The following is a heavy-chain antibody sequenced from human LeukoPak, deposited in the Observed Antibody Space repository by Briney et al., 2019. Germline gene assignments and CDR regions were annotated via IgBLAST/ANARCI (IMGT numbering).Heavy chain of an antibody. CDR1: GGSISSYY. D-gene: IGHD3-16*01. CDR2: IYYSGST. CDR3: ARGRSFALVNGGYNWFDP. J-gene: IGHJ5*02. V-gene: IGHV4-59*01. Sequence: SETLSLTCTVSGGSISSYYWSWIRQPPGKGLEWIGYIYYSGSTNYNPSLKSRVTISVDTSKNQFSLKLSSVTAADTAVYYCARGRSFALVNGGYNWFDPWGQGTLVTVSS.